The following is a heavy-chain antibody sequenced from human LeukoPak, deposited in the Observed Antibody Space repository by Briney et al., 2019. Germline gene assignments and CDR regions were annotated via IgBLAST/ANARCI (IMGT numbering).Heavy chain of an antibody. Sequence: QPGGPLRLSCAASGFTFSSYAMNWVRQAPGKGLEWVSVITFDGAGTNYADSVKGRFTISRDNSKNTLYLQMNSLTAEDTAIYYCAREMPGDFDYWGQGTLVTVSS. CDR2: ITFDGAGT. CDR1: GFTFSSYA. D-gene: IGHD2-2*01. V-gene: IGHV3-23*01. CDR3: AREMPGDFDY. J-gene: IGHJ4*02.